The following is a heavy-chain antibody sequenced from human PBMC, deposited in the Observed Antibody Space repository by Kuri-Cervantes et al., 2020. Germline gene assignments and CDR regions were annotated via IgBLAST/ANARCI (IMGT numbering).Heavy chain of an antibody. V-gene: IGHV4-39*01. J-gene: IGHJ4*02. CDR1: GGSISTINYY. D-gene: IGHD6-6*01. CDR2: IFYSGTT. CDR3: ARPRYSSSSPGYFDY. Sequence: SETLSFTCTVSGGSISTINYYWGWIRQHPEKGLEWIGNIFYSGTTKYNPSLKSRVTTSVDTSKNQFSLKLSSVTAADTAVYYCARPRYSSSSPGYFDYWGQGTLVTVSS.